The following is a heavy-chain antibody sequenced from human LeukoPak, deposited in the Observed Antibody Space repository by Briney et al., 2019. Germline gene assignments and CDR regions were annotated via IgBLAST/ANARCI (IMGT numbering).Heavy chain of an antibody. Sequence: GGSLRLSCAASGFSFDDHTMNWVRQAPGKGLEWVSLITWDGGTTYNADSVKGRCTISRDNSKNTLYLQMNSLRAEDTAVYYCAKDAVGAIGDYWGQGTLVTVSS. J-gene: IGHJ4*02. CDR3: AKDAVGAIGDY. D-gene: IGHD1-26*01. CDR2: ITWDGGTT. V-gene: IGHV3-43*01. CDR1: GFSFDDHT.